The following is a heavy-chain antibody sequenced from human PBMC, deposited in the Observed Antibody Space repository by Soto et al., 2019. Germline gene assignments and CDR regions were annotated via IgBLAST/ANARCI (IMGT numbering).Heavy chain of an antibody. Sequence: EVQLLESGGGLVQPGGSLRLSCAASGFTFSTYAMNWVRQAPGKGLEWVSGISGSGDSTYYADSVKGRFTVSRDNSKNTLYLQMNSLRAEDTAVFSCAKERSGGWGFDYWGQGTLVTVSS. V-gene: IGHV3-23*01. CDR2: ISGSGDST. CDR3: AKERSGGWGFDY. CDR1: GFTFSTYA. D-gene: IGHD6-19*01. J-gene: IGHJ4*02.